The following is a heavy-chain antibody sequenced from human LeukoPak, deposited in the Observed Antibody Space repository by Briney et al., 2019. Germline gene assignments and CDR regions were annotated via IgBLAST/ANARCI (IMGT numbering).Heavy chain of an antibody. Sequence: PGGSLRLSCAASGFTFSSYGMHWVRQAPGKGLEWVAFIRYDGSNKYYADSVKGRFTISRDNSKNTLYLQMNSLRAEDTAVYYCARMVLNGDYGSDAFDIWGQGTMVTVSS. CDR2: IRYDGSNK. J-gene: IGHJ3*02. V-gene: IGHV3-30*02. CDR1: GFTFSSYG. CDR3: ARMVLNGDYGSDAFDI. D-gene: IGHD4-17*01.